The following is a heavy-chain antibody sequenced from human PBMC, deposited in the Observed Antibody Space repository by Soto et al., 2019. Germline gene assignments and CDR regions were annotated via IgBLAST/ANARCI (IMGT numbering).Heavy chain of an antibody. Sequence: SVKVSCKASGGTFSSYAISWVRQAPGQGLEWMGGIIPIFGTANYAQKFQGRVTITADESTSTAYMELSSLRSEDTAVYYCARSLKGGALDGSGSYNYYYYYGMDVWGQGTTVTVSS. D-gene: IGHD3-10*01. CDR3: ARSLKGGALDGSGSYNYYYYYGMDV. J-gene: IGHJ6*02. V-gene: IGHV1-69*13. CDR2: IIPIFGTA. CDR1: GGTFSSYA.